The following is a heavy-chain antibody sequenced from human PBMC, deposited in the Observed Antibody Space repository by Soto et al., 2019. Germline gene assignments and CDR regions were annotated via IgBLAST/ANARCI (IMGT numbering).Heavy chain of an antibody. CDR2: IYYSGNT. D-gene: IGHD3-10*01. CDR3: ARQYYFGSGSYSNRPFDF. J-gene: IGHJ4*02. V-gene: IGHV4-39*01. Sequence: SETLSLTCTVSGGSISSSSYYWGWIRQPPGKGLEWIGSIYYSGNTYCNPSLMSRVTISVDTAKNQFSLVLSSVTAADTAVYYCARQYYFGSGSYSNRPFDFWGQGTLVTVSS. CDR1: GGSISSSSYY.